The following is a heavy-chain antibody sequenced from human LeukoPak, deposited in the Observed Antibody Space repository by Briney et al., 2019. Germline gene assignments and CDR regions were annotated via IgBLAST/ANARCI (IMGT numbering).Heavy chain of an antibody. V-gene: IGHV3-48*01. CDR2: ISSSSSTI. D-gene: IGHD3-3*01. J-gene: IGHJ4*02. Sequence: AGSLRLSCAASGFTFSSYSMNWVRQAPGKGREWVSYISSSSSTIYYEDSVKGRFTISRDNAKNSLYLQMNSLRAEDTAVYYCARDRAIFGVVISDYWGQGTLVTVPS. CDR3: ARDRAIFGVVISDY. CDR1: GFTFSSYS.